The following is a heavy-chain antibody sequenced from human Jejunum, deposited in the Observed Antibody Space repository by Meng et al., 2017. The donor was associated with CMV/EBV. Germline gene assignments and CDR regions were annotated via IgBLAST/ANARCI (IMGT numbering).Heavy chain of an antibody. D-gene: IGHD1-26*01. Sequence: FDNYGISWVRQATGQGLEWMGWIDTNNGNTDSAQKFKGRLTMTSDTYTTTAYMELRSLRSDDTAVYYCTIDRRSRHSGDYYYFDYWGQGALVTVSS. CDR2: IDTNNGNT. J-gene: IGHJ4*02. CDR1: FDNYG. CDR3: TIDRRSRHSGDYYYFDY. V-gene: IGHV1-18*01.